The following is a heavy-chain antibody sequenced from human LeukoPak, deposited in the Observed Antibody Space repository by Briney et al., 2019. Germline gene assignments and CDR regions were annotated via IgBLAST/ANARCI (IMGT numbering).Heavy chain of an antibody. CDR1: GGTYSSYA. CDR3: ARAMTTVTTIDY. V-gene: IGHV1-69*04. D-gene: IGHD4-17*01. Sequence: SVKVSCKASGGTYSSYAIGWVRQVPGQGLEWMGRIIPILGIANYAQKFQGRVTITADKSTSTAYMELSSLRSEDTAVYYCARAMTTVTTIDYWGQGTLVTLSS. CDR2: IIPILGIA. J-gene: IGHJ4*02.